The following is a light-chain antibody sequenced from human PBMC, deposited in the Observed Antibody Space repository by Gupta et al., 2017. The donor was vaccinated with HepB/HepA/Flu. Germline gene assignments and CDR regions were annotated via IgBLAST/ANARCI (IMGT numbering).Light chain of an antibody. CDR3: QKYDSART. Sequence: ASVGDRVTITRRASQDIGKSLAWYQQKPGKIPRLLNYTVSTLQSGVPSRCSGSGSGTDFTLTISSLQPEDFATYYCQKYDSARTFGQGTNVEIK. V-gene: IGKV1-27*01. CDR1: QDIGKS. CDR2: TVS. J-gene: IGKJ1*01.